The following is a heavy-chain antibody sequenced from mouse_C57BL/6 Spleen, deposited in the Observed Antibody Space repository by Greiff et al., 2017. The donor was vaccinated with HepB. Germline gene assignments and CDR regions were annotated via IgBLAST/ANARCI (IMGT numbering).Heavy chain of an antibody. CDR1: GYTFTDYE. Sequence: VQGVESGAELVRPGASVTLSCKASGYTFTDYEMHWVKQTPVHGLEWIGAIDPETGGTAYNQKFKGKAILTADKSSSTAYMELRSLTSEDSAVYYCTRSDYYYGSSDYFDYWGQGTTLTVSS. CDR3: TRSDYYYGSSDYFDY. D-gene: IGHD1-1*01. V-gene: IGHV1-15*01. CDR2: IDPETGGT. J-gene: IGHJ2*01.